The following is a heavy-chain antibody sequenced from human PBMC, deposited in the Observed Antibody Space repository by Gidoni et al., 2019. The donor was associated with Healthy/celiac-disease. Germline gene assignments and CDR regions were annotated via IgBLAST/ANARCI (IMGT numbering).Heavy chain of an antibody. CDR2: ISSSSSYI. CDR3: ARGGSIAAAGTLRGAFDI. Sequence: EVQLVESGGGLVKPGGSLRLSCAASGFTFSSYSMNWVRQAPGKGLEWVSSISSSSSYIYYADSVKGRFTISRDNAKNSLYLQMNSLRAEDTAVYYCARGGSIAAAGTLRGAFDIWGQGTMVTVSS. V-gene: IGHV3-21*01. D-gene: IGHD6-13*01. J-gene: IGHJ3*02. CDR1: GFTFSSYS.